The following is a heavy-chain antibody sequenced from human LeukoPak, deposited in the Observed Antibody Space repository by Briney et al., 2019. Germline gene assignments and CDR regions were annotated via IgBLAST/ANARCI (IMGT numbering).Heavy chain of an antibody. Sequence: ASVKVSCKASGYTFTSYYMHWVRQAPGQGLEWMGWINPDSGGTNYAQKFQGRVTMTRDTSISTAYMELSSLRSEDTAVYYCASHHKLANYYYYYMDVWGKGTTVTVSS. V-gene: IGHV1-2*02. CDR2: INPDSGGT. J-gene: IGHJ6*03. D-gene: IGHD6-13*01. CDR1: GYTFTSYY. CDR3: ASHHKLANYYYYYMDV.